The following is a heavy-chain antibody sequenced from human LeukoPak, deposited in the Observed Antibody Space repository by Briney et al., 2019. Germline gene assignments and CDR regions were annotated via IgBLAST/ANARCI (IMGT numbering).Heavy chain of an antibody. J-gene: IGHJ5*02. CDR1: GYSFTSYW. CDR3: AGRLDRANWFDP. Sequence: GESLKISCKGSGYSFTSYWIGWVRQMPGKGLEWMGIIYPGDSETRYSPSFQGQVTISADKSIRTAYLQWSSLKASDTAMHYCAGRLDRANWFDPWGQGTLVTVSS. V-gene: IGHV5-51*01. D-gene: IGHD3/OR15-3a*01. CDR2: IYPGDSET.